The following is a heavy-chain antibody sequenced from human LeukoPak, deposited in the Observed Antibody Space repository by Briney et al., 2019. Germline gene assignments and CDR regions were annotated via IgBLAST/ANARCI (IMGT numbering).Heavy chain of an antibody. Sequence: SETLSLTCTVSAGSISAYYWSWIRQPAGKGLEWIGRLHSSGSTNYSPSLQSRVTMSVDTSKNQFSLNLSSITAADTAVYFCAREYSSSRYLDYWGQGILVTVSS. V-gene: IGHV4-4*07. CDR3: AREYSSSRYLDY. CDR1: AGSISAYY. CDR2: LHSSGST. D-gene: IGHD2-2*01. J-gene: IGHJ4*02.